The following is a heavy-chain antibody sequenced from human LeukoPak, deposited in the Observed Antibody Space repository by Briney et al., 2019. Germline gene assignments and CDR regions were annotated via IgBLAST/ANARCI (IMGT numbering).Heavy chain of an antibody. CDR2: MNPNSGNT. Sequence: GASVKVSCKASGYTFTSYDINWVRQATGQGLEWMGWMNPNSGNTGYAQKFQGRVTITRNTSISTAYMELSSLRSEDTAVYYCVRGHEAPLYDYVWGSYRVYYIDVWGKGTTVTVSS. J-gene: IGHJ6*03. D-gene: IGHD3-16*02. CDR3: VRGHEAPLYDYVWGSYRVYYIDV. V-gene: IGHV1-8*01. CDR1: GYTFTSYD.